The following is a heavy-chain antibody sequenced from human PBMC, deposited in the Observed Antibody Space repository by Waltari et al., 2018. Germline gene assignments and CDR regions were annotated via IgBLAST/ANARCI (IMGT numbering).Heavy chain of an antibody. J-gene: IGHJ6*02. Sequence: QVHLQESGPGQVKPSETLSLTCDVSSGSIRSHDWSWSRRPPGKGLEWIGYIYYNGATNYNPSLMSRVTISVDTAKNQFSLKLSSVTAADTAVYYCARDRVVPADEPDYYGLDVWGQGTTVTVSS. V-gene: IGHV4-59*11. CDR2: IYYNGAT. D-gene: IGHD2-2*01. CDR1: SGSIRSHD. CDR3: ARDRVVPADEPDYYGLDV.